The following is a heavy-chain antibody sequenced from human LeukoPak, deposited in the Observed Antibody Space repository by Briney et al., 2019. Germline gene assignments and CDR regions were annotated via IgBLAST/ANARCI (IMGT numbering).Heavy chain of an antibody. Sequence: GGSLRLSCVASGFTVSTTYMGWVRQAPGKGLEWVAVISYDGSNKYYADSVRGRFTISRDNSKNTLYLQMNSLRAEDTAVYYCAKDGVVAVAGTGYYFDYWGQGTLVTVSS. J-gene: IGHJ4*02. CDR2: ISYDGSNK. CDR1: GFTVSTTY. D-gene: IGHD6-19*01. V-gene: IGHV3-30*18. CDR3: AKDGVVAVAGTGYYFDY.